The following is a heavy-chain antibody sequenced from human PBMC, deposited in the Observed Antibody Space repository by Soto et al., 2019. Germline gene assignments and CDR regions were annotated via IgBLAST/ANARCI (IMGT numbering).Heavy chain of an antibody. CDR2: IVVGSGNT. CDR1: GFTFTSSA. CDR3: AAEDYYDSSGYDY. V-gene: IGHV1-58*01. J-gene: IGHJ4*02. D-gene: IGHD3-22*01. Sequence: SVKVSCKASGFTFTSSAVQWVRQARGQRLEWIGWIVVGSGNTSYAQKFQERVTITRDMSTSTAYMELSSLRSEDTAVYYCAAEDYYDSSGYDYWGQGTLVTVSS.